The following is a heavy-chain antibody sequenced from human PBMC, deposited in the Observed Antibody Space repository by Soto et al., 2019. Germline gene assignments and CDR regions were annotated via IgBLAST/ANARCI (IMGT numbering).Heavy chain of an antibody. CDR3: ARDSPDDSSGYYSDYYYYYGMDV. CDR1: GFTFSRYA. V-gene: IGHV3-30-3*01. D-gene: IGHD3-22*01. CDR2: ISYDGSNK. Sequence: QVQLVESGGGVVQPGRSLRLSCAASGFTFSRYAMHWVRQARGKELEWVPVISYDGSNKYYADSVKGRFTISRDNSKNTLYLQMNSLRAEDTAVYYCARDSPDDSSGYYSDYYYYYGMDVWGQGTTVTVSS. J-gene: IGHJ6*02.